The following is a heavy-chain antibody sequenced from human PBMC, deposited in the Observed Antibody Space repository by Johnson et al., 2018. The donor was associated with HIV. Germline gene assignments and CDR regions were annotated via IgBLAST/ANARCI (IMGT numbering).Heavy chain of an antibody. CDR2: IYIGGST. D-gene: IGHD2-15*01. Sequence: EVQLVESRGVLVQPGGSLRLSCAASGFTVSSNYMSWVRQAPGKGLEWVSVIYIGGSTYYADSVQGRFTISRDNSKNALFLQMNSLRAEDTAVYYCARSKDCSVSSCPDGFDIWGQGTMVIVSS. J-gene: IGHJ3*02. CDR3: ARSKDCSVSSCPDGFDI. CDR1: GFTVSSNY. V-gene: IGHV3-66*01.